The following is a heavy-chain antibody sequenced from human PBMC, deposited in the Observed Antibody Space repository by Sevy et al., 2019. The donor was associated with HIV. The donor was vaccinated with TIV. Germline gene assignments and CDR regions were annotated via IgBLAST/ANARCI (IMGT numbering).Heavy chain of an antibody. CDR2: ISSSSSTI. Sequence: GGSLRLSCAASGFTFSSYSMNWVRQAPGKGLEWVSYISSSSSTIYYADSVKGGFTISRDNAKNSLYLQMNSLRDEDTAVYYCARDSSGYDCWSGYYTYFDYWGQGTLVTVSS. CDR1: GFTFSSYS. CDR3: ARDSSGYDCWSGYYTYFDY. D-gene: IGHD3-3*01. J-gene: IGHJ4*02. V-gene: IGHV3-48*02.